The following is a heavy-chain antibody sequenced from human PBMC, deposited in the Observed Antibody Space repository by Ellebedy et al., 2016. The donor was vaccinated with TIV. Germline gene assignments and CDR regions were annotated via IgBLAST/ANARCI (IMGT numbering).Heavy chain of an antibody. CDR2: MNPNSGNT. D-gene: IGHD3/OR15-3a*01. J-gene: IGHJ5*02. Sequence: ASVKVSXKASGYTFTSYDINWVRQATGQGLEWMGWMNPNSGNTGYAQKFQGRVTMTRNTSISTAYMELSSLRSEDTAVYYCARDPADYNWFDPWGQGTLVTVSS. CDR3: ARDPADYNWFDP. V-gene: IGHV1-8*01. CDR1: GYTFTSYD.